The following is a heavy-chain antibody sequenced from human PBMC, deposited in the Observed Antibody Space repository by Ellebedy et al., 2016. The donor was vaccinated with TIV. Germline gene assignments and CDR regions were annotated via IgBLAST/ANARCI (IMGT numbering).Heavy chain of an antibody. CDR1: GFTFSSYW. CDR3: ARAGSYLSEAVFY. D-gene: IGHD3-10*01. Sequence: GESLKISXAASGFTFSSYWIHWVRQAPGKGLVWVSCIDSDGSNTHYADSVKGRFTISRDNAKNTVYLQMDSLRAEDTAVYYCARAGSYLSEAVFYWGQGTLVTVSS. CDR2: IDSDGSNT. J-gene: IGHJ4*02. V-gene: IGHV3-74*01.